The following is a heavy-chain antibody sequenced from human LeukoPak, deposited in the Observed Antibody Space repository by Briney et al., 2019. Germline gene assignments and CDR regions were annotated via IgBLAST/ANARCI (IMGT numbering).Heavy chain of an antibody. CDR1: GFTFSHYG. J-gene: IGHJ4*02. Sequence: PGGPLRLSCAAPGFTFSHYGMHWVRQAPGKGLEWVAVIWNDGTNKYYSDSVKGRFTIYRDDSQNRVYLQMNSLRADDTALYYCAKDAQRGFDYSNSLEYWGQGALVTVSS. CDR3: AKDAQRGFDYSNSLEY. D-gene: IGHD4-11*01. V-gene: IGHV3-33*06. CDR2: IWNDGTNK.